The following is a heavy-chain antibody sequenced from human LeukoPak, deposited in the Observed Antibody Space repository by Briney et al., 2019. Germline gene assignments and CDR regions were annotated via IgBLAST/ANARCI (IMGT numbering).Heavy chain of an antibody. D-gene: IGHD2-15*01. CDR2: IYYSGST. V-gene: IGHV4-31*03. CDR3: ARAMYDCSGGSCYNYYGMDV. CDR1: GGSISSGGYY. Sequence: SETLSLTCTVSGGSISSGGYYWSWIRQHPGKGLEWIGYIYYSGSTYYNPSLKSRVTISVDRSKNQFSLKLSSVTAADTAVYYCARAMYDCSGGSCYNYYGMDVWGQGTTVTVSS. J-gene: IGHJ6*02.